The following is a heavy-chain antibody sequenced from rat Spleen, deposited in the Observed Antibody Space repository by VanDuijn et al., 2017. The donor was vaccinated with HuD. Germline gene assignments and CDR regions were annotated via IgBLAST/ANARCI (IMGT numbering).Heavy chain of an antibody. CDR3: ARVDGYYRTMDA. J-gene: IGHJ4*01. D-gene: IGHD1-12*03. CDR2: ISSDGGRN. Sequence: EVQLVESGGGLVQPGRSLKLSCAASGFTFSNYDMAWVRQAPTKGLEWVATISSDGGRNFYRDSVKGRFTISRDNAKSTLYLQMDSLRSEDTATYYCARVDGYYRTMDAWGQGAPVTVSS. CDR1: GFTFSNYD. V-gene: IGHV5-25*01.